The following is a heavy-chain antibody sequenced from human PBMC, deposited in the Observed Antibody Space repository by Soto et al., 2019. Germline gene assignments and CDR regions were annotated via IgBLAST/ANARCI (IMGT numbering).Heavy chain of an antibody. V-gene: IGHV3-30*18. Sequence: QVQLVESGGGVVQPGRSLRLSCAASGFTFSSYGMHWVRQAPGKGLEWVAVISYDGTSTDFADSVKGRFTISRDNSKNTLYLEMNSLRAEETAVYYCAKDLGGGWIPDYFDHWGQGTLVTVSS. CDR1: GFTFSSYG. D-gene: IGHD3-16*01. CDR2: ISYDGTST. J-gene: IGHJ4*02. CDR3: AKDLGGGWIPDYFDH.